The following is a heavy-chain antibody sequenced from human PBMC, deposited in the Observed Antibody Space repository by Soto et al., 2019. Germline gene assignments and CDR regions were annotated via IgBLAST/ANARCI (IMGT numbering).Heavy chain of an antibody. CDR2: ISPYNGDT. CDR1: GYTFTNYG. V-gene: IGHV1-18*01. CDR3: ARGGRFAGADTDY. Sequence: QVQLVQSGAEVKKPGASVKVSCKASGYTFTNYGFTWLQQDPGQGLEWMGWISPYNGDTNYAQKFQGRVTMTTDTSTTTASMELRSLRSDDTAVYYCARGGRFAGADTDYWGQGTLVTVSS. J-gene: IGHJ4*02. D-gene: IGHD3-16*01.